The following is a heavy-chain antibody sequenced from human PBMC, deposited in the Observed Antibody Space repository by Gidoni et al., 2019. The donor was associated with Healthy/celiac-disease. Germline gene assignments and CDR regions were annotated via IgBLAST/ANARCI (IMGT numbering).Heavy chain of an antibody. J-gene: IGHJ4*02. CDR2: IKSKTDGGTT. D-gene: IGHD3-10*01. CDR1: GFTFSNAW. V-gene: IGHV3-15*01. Sequence: EVQLVESGGGLVKPGGSLRLSCAASGFTFSNAWMSWVRQAPGKGLEWVGRIKSKTDGGTTDYAAPVKGRFTISRDDSKNTLYLQMNSLKTEDTAVYYCTTDGSGSYLYYFDYWGQGTLVTVSS. CDR3: TTDGSGSYLYYFDY.